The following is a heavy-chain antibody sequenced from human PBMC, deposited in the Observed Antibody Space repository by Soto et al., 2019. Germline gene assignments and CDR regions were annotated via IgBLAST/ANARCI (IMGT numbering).Heavy chain of an antibody. J-gene: IGHJ5*01. V-gene: IGHV1-58*01. D-gene: IGHD6-13*01. CDR2: IVVGICNT. CDR3: TVFGGSWFGDGRLDS. CDR1: VFSFTIPA. Sequence: SVKVSCQASVFSFTIPAVQWVRQASGQRLEWVGWIVVGICNTNYAQKFQERVTITRGISTSTGYMGLSSLRSEETAVYYCTVFGGSWFGDGRLDSWGPGTLVTV.